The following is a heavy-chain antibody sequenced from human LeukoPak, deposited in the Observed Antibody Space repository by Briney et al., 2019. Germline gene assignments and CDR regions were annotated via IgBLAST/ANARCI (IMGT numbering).Heavy chain of an antibody. D-gene: IGHD2-15*01. CDR3: AARYCSGGSCYFDP. CDR1: GGSVSSGSYY. J-gene: IGHJ5*02. CDR2: VHYSGST. Sequence: SETLSLTCTVSGGSVSSGSYYWSWIRQPPGKGLEWIGYVHYSGSTNYNPSLKSRVTISVDTSKNQFSLKMSSVTAADTAVYYCAARYCSGGSCYFDPWGQGTLVTVSS. V-gene: IGHV4-61*01.